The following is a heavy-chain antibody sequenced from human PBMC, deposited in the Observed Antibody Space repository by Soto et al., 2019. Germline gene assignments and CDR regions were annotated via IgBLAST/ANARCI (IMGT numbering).Heavy chain of an antibody. CDR2: IIPIFGTA. D-gene: IGHD2-15*01. CDR1: GGTFSSYA. CDR3: ATYAAQQGFDY. Sequence: SVKVSCKASGGTFSSYAISSVRQAPGQGLEWMGGIIPIFGTANYAQKFQGRVTITADESTSTAYMELSSLRSEDTAVYYCATYAAQQGFDYWGQGTLATDSS. V-gene: IGHV1-69*13. J-gene: IGHJ4*02.